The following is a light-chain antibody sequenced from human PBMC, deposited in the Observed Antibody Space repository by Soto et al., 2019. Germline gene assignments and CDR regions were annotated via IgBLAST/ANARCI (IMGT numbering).Light chain of an antibody. CDR2: AAT. J-gene: IGKJ4*01. V-gene: IGKV1-9*01. CDR1: QGISQY. CDR3: QKYNSAPLT. Sequence: DIHLTQSPSLLSASVGDRVTITCRASQGISQYVAWYQQKPGKAPKLLIYAATVLQGGVPSRFSGTGSGTDFTLTISSLQPEDVAAYYCQKYNSAPLTFGGGTKVDIK.